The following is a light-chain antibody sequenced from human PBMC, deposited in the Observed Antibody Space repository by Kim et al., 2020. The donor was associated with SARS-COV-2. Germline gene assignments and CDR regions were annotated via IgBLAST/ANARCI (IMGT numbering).Light chain of an antibody. CDR3: QTDDAVPYT. CDR1: QAIRKY. V-gene: IGKV1-27*01. CDR2: AVS. Sequence: DVQMTQSPSSLSASVGDRVTITCRASQAIRKYLAWYQRKPGKIPKRLIHAVSILHSGVPSRFSGSGSGTDFALTIRGLRPEDVGTYYSQTDDAVPYTLGQGTRLEI. J-gene: IGKJ2*01.